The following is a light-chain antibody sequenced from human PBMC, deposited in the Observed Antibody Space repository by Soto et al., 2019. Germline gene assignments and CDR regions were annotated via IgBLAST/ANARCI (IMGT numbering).Light chain of an antibody. CDR3: PSYTTTSTYV. V-gene: IGLV2-14*03. CDR2: DVT. J-gene: IGLJ1*01. CDR1: SSDVGSYNY. Sequence: QSALAQPASVSGSPGQSITIFCTGTSSDVGSYNYVSWYQQHPGRAPKLMIYDVTNRPSGVSNRFSGSKSGSTASLTISGLQAEDEADYFCPSYTTTSTYVFGTGTKVTVL.